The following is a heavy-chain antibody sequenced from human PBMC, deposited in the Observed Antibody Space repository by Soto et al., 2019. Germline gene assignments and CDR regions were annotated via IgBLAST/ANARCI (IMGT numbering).Heavy chain of an antibody. CDR3: ARDKGGYSGYPTYNWFDP. D-gene: IGHD5-12*01. J-gene: IGHJ5*02. Sequence: SETLSLTCSGSGGSISSYYWNWIRQPPGKGLEWIGYIYYNGNTNYNPSLRSRVILSLDTSKNQFSLKLSSVTAADTAVYYCARDKGGYSGYPTYNWFDPWGQGTLVTVSS. V-gene: IGHV4-59*01. CDR2: IYYNGNT. CDR1: GGSISSYY.